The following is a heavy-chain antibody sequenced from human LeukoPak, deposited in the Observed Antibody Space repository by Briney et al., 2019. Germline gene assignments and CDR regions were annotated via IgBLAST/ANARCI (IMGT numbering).Heavy chain of an antibody. CDR3: ARPVDYNAGDY. J-gene: IGHJ4*02. Sequence: GGSLRLSCAASGFTFSSYGMHWVRQAPGKGLEWVAAIWYDGSNKYYADSVKGRFTISRDNAKNSLYLQMNSLRAEDTAVYYCARPVDYNAGDYWGQGTLVTVSS. CDR2: IWYDGSNK. D-gene: IGHD5-12*01. V-gene: IGHV3-33*01. CDR1: GFTFSSYG.